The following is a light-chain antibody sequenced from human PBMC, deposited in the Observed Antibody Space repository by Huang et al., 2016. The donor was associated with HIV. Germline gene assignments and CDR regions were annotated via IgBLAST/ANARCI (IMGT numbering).Light chain of an antibody. CDR3: QQSFLTPRT. CDR2: RAS. CDR1: QNIYSN. V-gene: IGKV1-39*01. J-gene: IGKJ2*02. Sequence: DIQMTQSPSSLSASVGDRVTIACRASQNIYSNLNWYQQNPGQAPKLLIYRASTLQSGVPSRFSGTGTETDFALTISSLQPEEFATYYCQQSFLTPRTFGQGTKLEIK.